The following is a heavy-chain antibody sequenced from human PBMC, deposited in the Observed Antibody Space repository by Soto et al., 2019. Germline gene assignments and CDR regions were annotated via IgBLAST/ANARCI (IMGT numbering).Heavy chain of an antibody. D-gene: IGHD6-13*01. J-gene: IGHJ5*02. CDR2: INAGNGHT. CDR1: GYIFTNYA. Sequence: ASVKVSCKAPGYIFTNYAVHWVRQAPGQGLEWMGWINAGNGHTKYSQNFQGRVTITRDTSATTAYMELSSLRSEDTAVYYCATVRAGTNWFDPWGQGTLVTVS. CDR3: ATVRAGTNWFDP. V-gene: IGHV1-3*01.